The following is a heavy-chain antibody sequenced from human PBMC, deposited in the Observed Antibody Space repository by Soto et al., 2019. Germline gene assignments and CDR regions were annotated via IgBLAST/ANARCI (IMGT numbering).Heavy chain of an antibody. J-gene: IGHJ6*03. CDR3: ARGQGGMRYSYGPHYYYYYYMDV. CDR1: GGSFSGYY. V-gene: IGHV4-34*01. Sequence: SETLSLTCAVYGGSFSGYYWSWIRQPPGKGLEWIGEINHSGSTNYNPSLKSRVTISVDTSKNQFSLKLSSVTAADTAVYYCARGQGGMRYSYGPHYYYYYYMDVWGKGTTVTVSS. CDR2: INHSGST. D-gene: IGHD5-18*01.